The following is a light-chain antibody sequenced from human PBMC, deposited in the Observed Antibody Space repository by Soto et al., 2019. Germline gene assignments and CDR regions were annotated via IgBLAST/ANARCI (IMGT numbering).Light chain of an antibody. J-gene: IGKJ4*01. V-gene: IGKV1-12*01. CDR2: AAS. CDR3: QQANRFPPT. Sequence: DIQMTQSPSSVFASVGDRVTISCRASQDISDGVAWYQQNPGQAPNLLIYAASKFQSGVPSRFIGSGSGTDFTLTITNLQPEDFATYYCQQANRFPPTFGGGTKVDI. CDR1: QDISDG.